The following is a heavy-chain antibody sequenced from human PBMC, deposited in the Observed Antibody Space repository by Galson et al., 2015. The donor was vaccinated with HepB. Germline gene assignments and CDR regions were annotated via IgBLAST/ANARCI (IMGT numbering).Heavy chain of an antibody. J-gene: IGHJ4*02. CDR2: INPNSGGT. D-gene: IGHD5-18*01. CDR1: GYTFTGYY. CDR3: ARDYQVGYSYVGY. V-gene: IGHV1-2*02. Sequence: SVKVSCKASGYTFTGYYMHWVRPAPGQGLEWMGWINPNSGGTDYAQKFQGRVTMTRDTSISTAYMELSRLRSDDTAVYYCARDYQVGYSYVGYWGQGTLVTVSS.